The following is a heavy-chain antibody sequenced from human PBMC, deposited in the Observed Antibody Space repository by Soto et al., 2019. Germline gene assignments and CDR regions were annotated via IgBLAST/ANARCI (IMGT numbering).Heavy chain of an antibody. Sequence: EVQLLESGGGSVKPWGSLRLSCAASGLTFSNVWMTWVRHAPGKVLDWVGRIKCKSDGETADVAAPVKARFTISRDVSKNTVFLEMISLKSEDTAPYYWAITAMIIRDASASFDYWGRGTQVTVSS. CDR3: AITAMIIRDASASFDY. D-gene: IGHD5-18*01. CDR2: IKCKSDGETA. V-gene: IGHV3-15*01. J-gene: IGHJ4*02. CDR1: GLTFSNVW.